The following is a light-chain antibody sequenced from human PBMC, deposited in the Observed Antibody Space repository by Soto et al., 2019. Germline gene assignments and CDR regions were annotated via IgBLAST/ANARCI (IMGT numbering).Light chain of an antibody. CDR1: GSDVGGYNY. CDR3: SSYAGTYVV. Sequence: QSALTQPASVSGSPGQSITISCTGTGSDVGGYNYVSWYQHHPGKAPKLMIYDVSQRPSGVPDRFSGSKSANTASLTISGLQAEDEADYYCSSYAGTYVVFGGGTKLTVL. J-gene: IGLJ2*01. V-gene: IGLV2-11*01. CDR2: DVS.